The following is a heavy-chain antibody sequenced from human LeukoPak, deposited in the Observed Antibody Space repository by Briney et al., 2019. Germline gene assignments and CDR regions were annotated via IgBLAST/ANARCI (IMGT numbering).Heavy chain of an antibody. Sequence: PGGSLRLSCAASGFTFSSYGMHWVRQAPGKGLEWVAVIWYDGSSKYYADSVKGRFTISRDNSKNTLYLQMNSLRAEDTAVYYCARELYDYVWGSYRAHDAFDIWGQGTMVTVSS. D-gene: IGHD3-16*02. CDR2: IWYDGSSK. CDR3: ARELYDYVWGSYRAHDAFDI. J-gene: IGHJ3*02. V-gene: IGHV3-33*01. CDR1: GFTFSSYG.